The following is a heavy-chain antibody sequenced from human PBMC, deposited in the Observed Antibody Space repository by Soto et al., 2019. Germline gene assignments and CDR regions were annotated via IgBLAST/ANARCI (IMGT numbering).Heavy chain of an antibody. Sequence: PSETLSLTCAVYGGSFSGYYWSWIRQPPGKGLEWIGEINHSGSTNYNPSLKSRVTISVDTSKNQFSLKLSSVTAADTAVYYCARSVTVTYLSHYYYGMDVWGQGTTVTVSS. D-gene: IGHD4-17*01. J-gene: IGHJ6*02. CDR1: GGSFSGYY. V-gene: IGHV4-34*01. CDR3: ARSVTVTYLSHYYYGMDV. CDR2: INHSGST.